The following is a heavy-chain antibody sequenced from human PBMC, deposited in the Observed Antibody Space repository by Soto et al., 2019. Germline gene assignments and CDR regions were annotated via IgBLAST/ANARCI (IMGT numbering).Heavy chain of an antibody. CDR2: ISSSSSTI. D-gene: IGHD6-13*01. J-gene: IGHJ5*02. Sequence: GGSLRLSCAASGFTFSSYSMNWVRQAPGKGLEWVSYISSSSSTIYYADSVKGRFTISRDNAKNSLYLQMNSLRAEDTAVYYCARDGQLVNLDWFDPWGQGTLVTVSS. CDR1: GFTFSSYS. CDR3: ARDGQLVNLDWFDP. V-gene: IGHV3-48*01.